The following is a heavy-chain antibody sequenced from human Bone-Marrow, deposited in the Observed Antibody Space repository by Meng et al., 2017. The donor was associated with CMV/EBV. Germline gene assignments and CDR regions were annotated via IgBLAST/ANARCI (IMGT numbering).Heavy chain of an antibody. CDR3: AKDVDPMILVAMVYFDC. V-gene: IGHV3-30*02. D-gene: IGHD3-22*01. Sequence: GESLKISCAASGFTFSNYGMHWVRQAPGKGLEWVAFIRYDGGIKYYADSVKGRFTISRDNSKNTLFLQMDGLRPEDTAVYYCAKDVDPMILVAMVYFDCWGQGTLVTVSS. CDR2: IRYDGGIK. J-gene: IGHJ4*02. CDR1: GFTFSNYG.